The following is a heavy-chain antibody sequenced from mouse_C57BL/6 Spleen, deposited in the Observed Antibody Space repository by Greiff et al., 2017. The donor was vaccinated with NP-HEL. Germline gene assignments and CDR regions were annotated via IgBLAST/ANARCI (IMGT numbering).Heavy chain of an antibody. Sequence: QVQLQQPGAELVMPGASVKLSCKASGYTFTSYWMHWVKQRPGQGLEWIGEIDPSDSYTNYNQKFKGKSTLTVDKSSSTAYMQLSSLTSEDSAVYYCARPNSYYAMDYWGQGTSVTVSS. D-gene: IGHD4-1*01. CDR1: GYTFTSYW. J-gene: IGHJ4*01. CDR2: IDPSDSYT. V-gene: IGHV1-69*01. CDR3: ARPNSYYAMDY.